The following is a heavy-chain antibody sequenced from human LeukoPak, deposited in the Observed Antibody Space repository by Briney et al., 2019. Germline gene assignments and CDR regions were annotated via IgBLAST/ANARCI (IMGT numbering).Heavy chain of an antibody. CDR1: GGTFSSYA. CDR3: ARNYWSYDYVWGTKNDNWFDP. V-gene: IGHV1-69*04. CDR2: IIPILGIA. D-gene: IGHD3-16*01. Sequence: SVKVSCKASGGTFSSYAIRWVRQAPGQGLEWMGRIIPILGIANYAQKFQGRVTITADKSTSTAYMELSSLRSEDTAVYYCARNYWSYDYVWGTKNDNWFDPWGQGTLVTVSS. J-gene: IGHJ5*02.